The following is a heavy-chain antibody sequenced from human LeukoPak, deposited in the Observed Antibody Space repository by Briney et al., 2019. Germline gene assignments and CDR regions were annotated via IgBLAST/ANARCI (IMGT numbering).Heavy chain of an antibody. Sequence: GGSLRLSCAASGFTFSSYGMSWVRQAPGKGLEWVSAISTGGGSTYYADSVKGRFTISRDNSKNTLYLQMNSLRAEDTAVYYCARFRSPGGYFDYWGQGTLVTVSS. CDR3: ARFRSPGGYFDY. CDR2: ISTGGGST. CDR1: GFTFSSYG. J-gene: IGHJ4*02. D-gene: IGHD3-22*01. V-gene: IGHV3-23*01.